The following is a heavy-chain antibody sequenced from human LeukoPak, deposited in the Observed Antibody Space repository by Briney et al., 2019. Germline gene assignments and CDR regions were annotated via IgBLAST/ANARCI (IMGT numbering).Heavy chain of an antibody. CDR3: ARLGQQVGATRDY. Sequence: GASVKVSCKASGGTFSSYAISWVRQAPGQGLEWMGRIIPIFGTANYAQKFQGRVTITTDESTSTAYMELSSLRSEDTAVYYCARLGQQVGATRDYWGQGTLVTVSS. J-gene: IGHJ4*02. CDR2: IIPIFGTA. CDR1: GGTFSSYA. D-gene: IGHD1-26*01. V-gene: IGHV1-69*05.